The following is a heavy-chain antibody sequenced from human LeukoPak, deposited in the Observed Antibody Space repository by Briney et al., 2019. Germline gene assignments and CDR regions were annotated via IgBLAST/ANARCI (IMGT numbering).Heavy chain of an antibody. V-gene: IGHV4-4*02. CDR1: GGSISSNNW. Sequence: SGTLSLTCAVSGGSISSNNWWNWARQPPGKGLKWIGEIYHSGNSNYNPSLKNRVTMSVDKSKNQFSLKLSSVTAADTAVYYCARGKTYSSSWYGGNYYYMDVWGKGTTVTISS. D-gene: IGHD6-13*01. CDR2: IYHSGNS. CDR3: ARGKTYSSSWYGGNYYYMDV. J-gene: IGHJ6*03.